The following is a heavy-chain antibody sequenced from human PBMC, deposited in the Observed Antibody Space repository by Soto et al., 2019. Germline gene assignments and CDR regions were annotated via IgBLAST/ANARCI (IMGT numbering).Heavy chain of an antibody. V-gene: IGHV3-48*02. Sequence: LRLSCAASGFTFSSYSMNWVRQAPGKGLEWVSYISSSSSTMYYADSVKGRFTISRDNAKNSLFLHMNSLRDEDTAVYYCARDSTDADSGSYSGDYWGQGTLVTVSS. D-gene: IGHD1-26*01. J-gene: IGHJ4*02. CDR2: ISSSSSTM. CDR1: GFTFSSYS. CDR3: ARDSTDADSGSYSGDY.